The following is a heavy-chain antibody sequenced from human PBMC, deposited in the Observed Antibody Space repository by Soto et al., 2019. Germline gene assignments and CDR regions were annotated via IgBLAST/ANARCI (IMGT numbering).Heavy chain of an antibody. Sequence: SGTLSLTCAVAGVSISSGGYSWSWIRQPPGKGLEWIGYIYHSGSTNYNPSLKSRVTISVDTSKNQFSLKLSSVTAADTAVYYCARRYGYYFDYWGQGTLVTVSS. CDR1: GVSISSGGYS. D-gene: IGHD3-9*01. CDR3: ARRYGYYFDY. J-gene: IGHJ4*02. V-gene: IGHV4-30-2*01. CDR2: IYHSGST.